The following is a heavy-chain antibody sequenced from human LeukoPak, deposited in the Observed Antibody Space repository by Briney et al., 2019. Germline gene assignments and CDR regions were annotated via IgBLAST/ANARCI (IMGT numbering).Heavy chain of an antibody. CDR2: INHSGST. V-gene: IGHV4-34*01. CDR1: GGSFSGYY. Sequence: PSETLSLTCAVYGGSFSGYYWSWIRQPPGKGLEWIGEINHSGSTNYNPSLKSRVTISVDTSKNQFSLKLSSVTAADTAVYYCARVRVTWDIVVVVAAKYFDYWGQGTLVSVSS. D-gene: IGHD2-15*01. CDR3: ARVRVTWDIVVVVAAKYFDY. J-gene: IGHJ4*02.